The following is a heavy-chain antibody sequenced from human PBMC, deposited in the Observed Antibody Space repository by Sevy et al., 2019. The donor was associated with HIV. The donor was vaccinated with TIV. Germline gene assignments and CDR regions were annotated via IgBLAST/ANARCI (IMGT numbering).Heavy chain of an antibody. CDR1: GGSFSSTIYY. V-gene: IGHV4-39*01. Sequence: SETLSLTCSVSGGSFSSTIYYWGWIRQPPGKGLEWIGSIYYSGSSDYNPSLKSRVTISVDTSKNQFSLNLSSVTAADTAVYYCARLGAWEVGTKETTYYFDYWGQGTLVTVSS. CDR2: IYYSGSS. CDR3: ARLGAWEVGTKETTYYFDY. J-gene: IGHJ4*02. D-gene: IGHD4-17*01.